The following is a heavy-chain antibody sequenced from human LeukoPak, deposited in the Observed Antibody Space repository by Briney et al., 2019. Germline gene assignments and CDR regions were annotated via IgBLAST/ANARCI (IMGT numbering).Heavy chain of an antibody. V-gene: IGHV3-23*01. Sequence: GGSLRLSCAASGFTFSTYAMSWVRQAPGKGLEWVSAINYSGGSTYYADSVKGRFTISRDNFKNTLYLQMNSLRAEDTAVYYCAKGGGGSWLDPWGQGTLVTVSS. CDR3: AKGGGGSWLDP. D-gene: IGHD3-16*01. CDR2: INYSGGST. J-gene: IGHJ5*02. CDR1: GFTFSTYA.